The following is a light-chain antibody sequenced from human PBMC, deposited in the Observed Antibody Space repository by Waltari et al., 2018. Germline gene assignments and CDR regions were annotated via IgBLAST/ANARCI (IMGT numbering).Light chain of an antibody. Sequence: QSALTQPASVSGSPGQSITISCTGTSSDVGNYNLGSWYQQHPGKAPKLMIYDVATRPSGVSNRFSGSKSGNTSSLTISGLQAEDEADYYCCSYAASSTWVFGGGTKLTVL. V-gene: IGLV2-23*02. CDR1: SSDVGNYNL. CDR2: DVA. J-gene: IGLJ3*02. CDR3: CSYAASSTWV.